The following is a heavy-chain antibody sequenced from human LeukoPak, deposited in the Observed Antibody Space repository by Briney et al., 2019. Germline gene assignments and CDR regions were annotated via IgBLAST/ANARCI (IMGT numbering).Heavy chain of an antibody. CDR3: ARGLFWSGNGDHHNFDY. D-gene: IGHD3-3*01. CDR2: INPNSGGT. V-gene: IGHV1-2*02. J-gene: IGHJ4*02. CDR1: GYTFTGYY. Sequence: VASVKVSCKASGYTFTGYYMHWVRQAPGQGLEWMGWINPNSGGTNYAQKFQGRVTISVDTSKNQFSLKLSSVTAADTAVYYCARGLFWSGNGDHHNFDYWGQGTLVTVSS.